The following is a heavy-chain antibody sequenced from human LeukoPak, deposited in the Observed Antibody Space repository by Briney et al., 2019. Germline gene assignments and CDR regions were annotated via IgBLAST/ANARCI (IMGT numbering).Heavy chain of an antibody. V-gene: IGHV3-23*01. D-gene: IGHD4-23*01. Sequence: GGSLRLSCEASGFTFSSYAMGWVRQAPGKGLAWVSVISSSADSTYCADSVKGRFTISRDNSKNTPYLQMNNLRAEDTAVYYCAKPLEKYTYGGNFDYWGQGILVTVSS. CDR3: AKPLEKYTYGGNFDY. J-gene: IGHJ4*02. CDR2: ISSSADST. CDR1: GFTFSSYA.